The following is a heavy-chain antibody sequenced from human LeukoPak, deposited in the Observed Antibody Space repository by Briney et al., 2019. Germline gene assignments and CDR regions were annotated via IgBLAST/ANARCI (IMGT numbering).Heavy chain of an antibody. CDR2: FDPEDGET. CDR1: GYTLTELS. D-gene: IGHD6-13*01. V-gene: IGHV1-24*01. J-gene: IGHJ4*02. CDR3: ARGGGLGFPRSWSQGDY. Sequence: GASVKVSCKVSGYTLTELSMHWVRQAPGKGLEWMGGFDPEDGETIYAQKFQGRVTMTRDTSISTAYMELSRLRSDDTAVYYCARGGGLGFPRSWSQGDYWGQGTLVTVSS.